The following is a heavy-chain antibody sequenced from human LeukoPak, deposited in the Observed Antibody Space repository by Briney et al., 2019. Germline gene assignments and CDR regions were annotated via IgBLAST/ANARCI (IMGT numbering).Heavy chain of an antibody. CDR3: ARSPGGGSYYPGY. J-gene: IGHJ4*02. CDR2: IFTTGNT. Sequence: PSETLSLTCSVSGGSFSSGSSYWFWLRQPAGKGLEWIVHIFTTGNTNYNPSLKSRVTISIDTSKNQFSLKLSSVTAADTAVYYCARSPGGGSYYPGYWGQGTLVTVSS. V-gene: IGHV4-61*10. D-gene: IGHD1-26*01. CDR1: GGSFSSGSSY.